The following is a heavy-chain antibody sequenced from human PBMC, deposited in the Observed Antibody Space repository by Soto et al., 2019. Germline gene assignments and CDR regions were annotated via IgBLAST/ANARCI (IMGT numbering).Heavy chain of an antibody. CDR1: GGTFSSYA. D-gene: IGHD5-18*01. Sequence: QVQLVQSGAEVKKPGSSVKVSCKASGGTFSSYAISWVRQAPGQGLEWMGGIIPIFGTANYAQKFQGRVTITADESTSTAYMELSSLRSEDTAVYYCARVAAMVISDYYYGMDVWDQGTTVTVSS. CDR2: IIPIFGTA. CDR3: ARVAAMVISDYYYGMDV. V-gene: IGHV1-69*01. J-gene: IGHJ6*02.